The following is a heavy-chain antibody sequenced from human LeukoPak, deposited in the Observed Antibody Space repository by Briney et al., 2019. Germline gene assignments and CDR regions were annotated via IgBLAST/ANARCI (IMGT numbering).Heavy chain of an antibody. D-gene: IGHD6-19*01. V-gene: IGHV3-74*01. J-gene: IGHJ4*02. Sequence: GGSLRLSCAASGFTFSNYWMHWVRQAPGKGLVWVSRIYSDGSSTSYADSVKGRFTISRDNAENTLYLQMNSLRAEDTAVYYCARDKYNSGWGYFDYWGQGTLVTVSS. CDR1: GFTFSNYW. CDR3: ARDKYNSGWGYFDY. CDR2: IYSDGSST.